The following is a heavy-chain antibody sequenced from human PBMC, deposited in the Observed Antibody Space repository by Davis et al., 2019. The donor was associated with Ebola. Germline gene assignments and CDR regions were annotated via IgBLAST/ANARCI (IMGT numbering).Heavy chain of an antibody. D-gene: IGHD6-19*01. J-gene: IGHJ5*02. CDR1: GFTFSRYN. CDR2: ISSSSAYI. V-gene: IGHV3-21*01. Sequence: GGSLRLSCAASGFTFSRYNMNWVRQAPGKGLEWVSSISSSSAYIYYADSLRGRFTISRDNTKNSLYLQMNSLRAGDTAVYYCARDPDTSGYYSWFDPWGQGTLVTVSS. CDR3: ARDPDTSGYYSWFDP.